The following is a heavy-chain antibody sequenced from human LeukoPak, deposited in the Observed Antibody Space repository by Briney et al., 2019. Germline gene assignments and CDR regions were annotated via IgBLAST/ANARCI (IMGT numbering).Heavy chain of an antibody. J-gene: IGHJ5*02. CDR2: IYYSGST. Sequence: PSETLSLTCTVSGGSISSYYWSWIRQPPGKGLEWIGYIYYSGSTNYNPSLKSRVTISVDTSKNQFSLKLSSVTAADTAVYYCARGVHDDILTGHWFDPWGQGTLVTVSS. D-gene: IGHD3-9*01. CDR1: GGSISSYY. V-gene: IGHV4-59*01. CDR3: ARGVHDDILTGHWFDP.